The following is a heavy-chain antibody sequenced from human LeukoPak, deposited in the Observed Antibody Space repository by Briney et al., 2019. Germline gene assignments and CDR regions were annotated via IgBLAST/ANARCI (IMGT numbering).Heavy chain of an antibody. CDR2: IRIISSYI. J-gene: IGHJ5*02. CDR1: GFTFSSYS. V-gene: IGHV3-21*01. CDR3: AREPDYYDSSGYPSWFDP. D-gene: IGHD3-22*01. Sequence: GRCLRLSCAASGFTFSSYSMNWVRQAPGKGLEWVSSIRIISSYIYYADSVKDRFTISRDNAKNSLYLQMNSLRAEDTAVYYCAREPDYYDSSGYPSWFDPWGQGTLVTVSS.